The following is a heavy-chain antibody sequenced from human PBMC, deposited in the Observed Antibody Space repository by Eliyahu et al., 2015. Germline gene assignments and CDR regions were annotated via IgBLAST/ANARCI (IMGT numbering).Heavy chain of an antibody. J-gene: IGHJ6*02. Sequence: QVQLVQSGAEVKKPGSSVKVSCKASGGTFSSYAISWVRQAPGQGLEWMGGIIPIFGTANYAQKFQGRVTITTDESTSTAYMELSSLRSEDTAVYYCASWCSSTSCSAYYYYGMDVWGQGTTVTVSS. CDR3: ASWCSSTSCSAYYYYGMDV. CDR1: GGTFSSYA. CDR2: IIPIFGTA. D-gene: IGHD2-2*01. V-gene: IGHV1-69*05.